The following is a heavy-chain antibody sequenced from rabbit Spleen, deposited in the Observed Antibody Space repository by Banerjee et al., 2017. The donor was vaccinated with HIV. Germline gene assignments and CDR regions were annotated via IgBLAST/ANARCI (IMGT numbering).Heavy chain of an antibody. CDR3: VRDQAGDADYGPYYLNL. CDR2: IYAGSSGNT. V-gene: IGHV1S40*01. CDR1: GVSFTSNYY. J-gene: IGHJ4*01. D-gene: IGHD2-1*01. Sequence: QSLEESGGGLVKPGASLTLTCTASGVSFTSNYYMCWVRQAPGKGLEWIACIYAGSSGNTYYATWAQGRFTISKTSSTTVTLHVTSLTAADTATYFCVRDQAGDADYGPYYLNLWGPGTLVTVS.